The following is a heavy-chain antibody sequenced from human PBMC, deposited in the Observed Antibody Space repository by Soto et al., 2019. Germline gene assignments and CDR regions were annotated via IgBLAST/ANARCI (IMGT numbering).Heavy chain of an antibody. J-gene: IGHJ3*02. Sequence: SVKVSCKASGGTFSSYAISWVRQAPGQGLEWMGGIIPIFGTANYAQKFQGRVTITADKSTSIAYMELSSLRSEDTAVYYCARTSTTDYDAFDIWGQGTMVTVSS. D-gene: IGHD4-4*01. CDR2: IIPIFGTA. CDR1: GGTFSSYA. CDR3: ARTSTTDYDAFDI. V-gene: IGHV1-69*06.